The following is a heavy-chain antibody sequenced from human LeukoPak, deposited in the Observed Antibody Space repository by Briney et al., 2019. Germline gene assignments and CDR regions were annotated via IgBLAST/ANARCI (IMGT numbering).Heavy chain of an antibody. Sequence: GGTLRLSCAASGFTFDDYAMHWARHAPGKGLEWGSGISWNSGSIGYADSVKGRFTISRDNAKTSLYLQMNSLRAEDTALYYCAKDIGIAAALDYWGQGTLVTVSS. CDR1: GFTFDDYA. J-gene: IGHJ4*02. CDR3: AKDIGIAAALDY. D-gene: IGHD6-13*01. CDR2: ISWNSGSI. V-gene: IGHV3-9*01.